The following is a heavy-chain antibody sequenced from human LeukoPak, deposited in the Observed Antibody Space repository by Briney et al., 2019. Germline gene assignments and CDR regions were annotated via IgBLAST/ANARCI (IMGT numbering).Heavy chain of an antibody. CDR1: GFTFSSYA. Sequence: GGSLRLSCAASGFTFSSYAMSWVRQAPGKGLEWVSAISGSGGITYYADSAKGRFTISRDNPKNTLYLQMNSLRAEDTAVYYCAKVLYISGCSDAFDIWGQGTMVIVSS. CDR3: AKVLYISGCSDAFDI. CDR2: ISGSGGIT. D-gene: IGHD6-19*01. J-gene: IGHJ3*02. V-gene: IGHV3-23*01.